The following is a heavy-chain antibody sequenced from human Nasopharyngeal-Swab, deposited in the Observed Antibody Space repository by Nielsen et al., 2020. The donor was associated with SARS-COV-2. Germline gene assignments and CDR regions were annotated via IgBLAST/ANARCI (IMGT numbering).Heavy chain of an antibody. J-gene: IGHJ4*02. V-gene: IGHV3-49*02. CDR3: TRSYSSSWYGGYYFDY. Sequence: WIRQPPGKGLEWVGFIRSKAYGGTTEYAASVKGRFTISRDDSKSIAYLQMNSLKTEDTAVYYCTRSYSSSWYGGYYFDYWGQGTLVTVLL. CDR2: IRSKAYGGTT. D-gene: IGHD6-13*01.